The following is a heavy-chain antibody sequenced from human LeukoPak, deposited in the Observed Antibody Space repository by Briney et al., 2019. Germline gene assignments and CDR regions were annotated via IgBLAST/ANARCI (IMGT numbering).Heavy chain of an antibody. CDR1: GGTFSSYA. CDR2: IIPIFGTA. V-gene: IGHV1-69*13. J-gene: IGHJ4*02. Sequence: SVKVSCKASGGTFSSYAISWVRQAPGQGLEWMGGIIPIFGTANYAQKFQGRVTITADESTSTAYMELSSLRSEDAAVYYCAREDGSGSYYFDYWGQGTLVTVSS. CDR3: AREDGSGSYYFDY. D-gene: IGHD3-10*01.